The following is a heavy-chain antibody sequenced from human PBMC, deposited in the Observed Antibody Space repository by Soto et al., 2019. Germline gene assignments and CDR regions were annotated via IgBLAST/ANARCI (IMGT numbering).Heavy chain of an antibody. CDR2: INTYNGNT. Sequence: QVQLVQSRAEVKNPGASVKDSCKASGYSFTRYGIAWARQAPGQGLEWMGWINTYNGNTNYAQNLQGRVTLTTDTSTSTADIELTSLRSNDTAIYYCAMVDVYVTPSPQDVWGQGTMVIVSS. CDR1: GYSFTRYG. D-gene: IGHD3-16*01. V-gene: IGHV1-18*01. J-gene: IGHJ6*02. CDR3: AMVDVYVTPSPQDV.